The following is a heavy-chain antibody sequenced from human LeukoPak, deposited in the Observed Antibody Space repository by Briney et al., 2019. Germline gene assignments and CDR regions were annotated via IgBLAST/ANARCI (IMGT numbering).Heavy chain of an antibody. D-gene: IGHD3-10*01. CDR1: GYTFTSYD. V-gene: IGHV1-18*01. Sequence: GASVKVSCKASGYTFTSYDINWVRQATGQGLEWMGWISAYNGNTNYAQKLQGRVTITTDTSTSTAYMELRSLRSDDTAVYYCARDRAVRGVMVEGGGWFDPWGQGTLVTVSS. J-gene: IGHJ5*02. CDR2: ISAYNGNT. CDR3: ARDRAVRGVMVEGGGWFDP.